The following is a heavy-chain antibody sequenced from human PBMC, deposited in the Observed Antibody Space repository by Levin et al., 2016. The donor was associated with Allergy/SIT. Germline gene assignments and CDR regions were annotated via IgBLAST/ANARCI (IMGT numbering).Heavy chain of an antibody. CDR1: GFTFSHYV. CDR3: AKDRSTSWYLYSYYGLDV. V-gene: IGHV3-23*01. J-gene: IGHJ6*02. CDR2: ISVSGDRT. Sequence: GSLKISCVASGFTFSHYVVTWVRQAPGKGLEWVSSISVSGDRTFNAESVTGRFTISRDNSKNTLYLQMSSLRAEDTAVYYCAKDRSTSWYLYSYYGLDVWGQGTTVTVSS. D-gene: IGHD6-13*01.